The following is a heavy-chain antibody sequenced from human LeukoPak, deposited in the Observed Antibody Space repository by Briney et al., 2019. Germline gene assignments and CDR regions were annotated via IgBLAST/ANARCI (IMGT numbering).Heavy chain of an antibody. CDR1: GYTFTSYD. CDR3: ARDQSSYSKGANTYYYYMDV. J-gene: IGHJ6*03. CDR2: MNPNSGNT. D-gene: IGHD4-11*01. Sequence: ASVKVSCKASGYTFTSYDINWVRQAPGQGLEWMGWMNPNSGNTGYAQKFQGRVTMTRNTSISTAYMELSSLRSEDTAVYYCARDQSSYSKGANTYYYYMDVWGKGTTVTVSS. V-gene: IGHV1-8*01.